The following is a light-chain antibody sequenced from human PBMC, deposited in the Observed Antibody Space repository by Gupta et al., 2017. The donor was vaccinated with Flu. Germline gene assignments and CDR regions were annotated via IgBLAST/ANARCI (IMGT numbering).Light chain of an antibody. CDR3: ATWSSGRNFWV. J-gene: IGLJ3*02. Sequence: QPLFTQPASVSAAPGREVTISSPGCSTDIGNNYVCWYRQPPGAAPKLLIYDNDRRHSAIPDRISGAKYDTSATLGNTGLQTGDEADYYCATWSSGRNFWVFGGGTKVTVL. CDR1: STDIGNNY. CDR2: DND. V-gene: IGLV1-51*01.